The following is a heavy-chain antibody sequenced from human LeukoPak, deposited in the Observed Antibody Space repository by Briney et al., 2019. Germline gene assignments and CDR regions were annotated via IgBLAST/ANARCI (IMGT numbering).Heavy chain of an antibody. CDR1: GGSISSYY. Sequence: PSETLSLTCTVSGGSISSYYWSWIRQPPGKGLEWIGYIYYSGSTNYSPSLKSRVTISVDTSKNQFSLKLHSVTAADTAVYYCARGPTMIVVAYDYWGQGTLVTVSS. D-gene: IGHD3-22*01. V-gene: IGHV4-59*01. CDR3: ARGPTMIVVAYDY. J-gene: IGHJ4*02. CDR2: IYYSGST.